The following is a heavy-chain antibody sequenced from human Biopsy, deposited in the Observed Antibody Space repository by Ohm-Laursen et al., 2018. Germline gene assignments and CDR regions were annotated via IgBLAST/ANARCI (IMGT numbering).Heavy chain of an antibody. V-gene: IGHV4-61*08. CDR2: IYYSVMT. D-gene: IGHD4-11*01. CDR3: ARDSGILNYGNFKYYHYYGMDV. J-gene: IGHJ6*02. Sequence: SDTLSLTCSVSGSSIRTFDYYWSWIRQPPGKGLEWIGHIYYSVMTNYNPSLQSRVSISVDTSRNQVSLTLSSVTAADTAVYYCARDSGILNYGNFKYYHYYGMDVWGQGTKVTVSS. CDR1: GSSIRTFDYY.